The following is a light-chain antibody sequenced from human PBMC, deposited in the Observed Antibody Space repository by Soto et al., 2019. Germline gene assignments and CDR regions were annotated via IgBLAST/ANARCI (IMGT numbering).Light chain of an antibody. CDR2: EVT. CDR3: SSHTSSSTRV. CDR1: SSDVGGYNY. Sequence: QSALTQPASVSGSPGQSITISCTGTSSDVGGYNYVSWYQQHPGKAPKLIIYEVTNRPSGISYRFSGSKSGNTASLTISGLQAEDEADYYCSSHTSSSTRVFGTGTKLTVL. J-gene: IGLJ1*01. V-gene: IGLV2-14*01.